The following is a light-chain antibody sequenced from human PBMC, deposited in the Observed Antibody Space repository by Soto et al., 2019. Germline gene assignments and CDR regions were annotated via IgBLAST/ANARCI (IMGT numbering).Light chain of an antibody. Sequence: ETVLTQSPGTLSLSPGERATLSCRASQSVSSYLAWYQQKPGQAPRLLIYDASNRATGIPARFTGSGSGTDFTLTISSPEPEDFAVYYCQQRINWPLTFGGGTKVEIK. CDR1: QSVSSY. J-gene: IGKJ4*01. CDR3: QQRINWPLT. V-gene: IGKV3-11*01. CDR2: DAS.